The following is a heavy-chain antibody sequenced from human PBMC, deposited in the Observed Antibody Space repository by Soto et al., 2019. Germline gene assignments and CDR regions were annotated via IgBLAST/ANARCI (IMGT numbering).Heavy chain of an antibody. CDR3: ARDRGYCSSTSCYRTDYYYGMDV. V-gene: IGHV3-30-3*01. D-gene: IGHD2-2*02. Sequence: QVQLVESGGGVVQPGRSLRLSCAASGFTFSSYAMHGVRQAPGKGLEWVAVISYDGSNKYYADSVKGRFTISRDNSKNTLYLQMNSLRAEDTAVYYCARDRGYCSSTSCYRTDYYYGMDVWGQGTTVTVSS. CDR2: ISYDGSNK. CDR1: GFTFSSYA. J-gene: IGHJ6*02.